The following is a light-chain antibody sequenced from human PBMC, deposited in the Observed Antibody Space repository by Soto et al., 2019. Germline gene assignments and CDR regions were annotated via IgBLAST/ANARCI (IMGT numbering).Light chain of an antibody. CDR2: RAS. Sequence: EIVMTQSPATLSVYPGEIGTLSCRASQSLSGNLAGYQQKPGQATRHLIYRASTRANGVPARFSASESGTEFILTISSLQSEDSAVYYCHQYSNWHPWTFGPGTKADIK. J-gene: IGKJ1*01. V-gene: IGKV3-15*01. CDR1: QSLSGN. CDR3: HQYSNWHPWT.